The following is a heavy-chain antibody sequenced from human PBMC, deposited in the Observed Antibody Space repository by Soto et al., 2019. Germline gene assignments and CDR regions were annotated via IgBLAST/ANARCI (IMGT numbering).Heavy chain of an antibody. D-gene: IGHD3-3*01. J-gene: IGHJ6*02. CDR1: GGTFSPYA. V-gene: IGHV1-69*01. CDR2: IIPTYRTA. CDR3: ARGISLISDFWSSYETYHYCAMDV. Sequence: QVQLEQSGAEVQKPGSSVKVSCKASGGTFSPYAFSWVRQAPGQGLEWMGGIIPTYRTANYAQRFQGRLTIPADEPTRTAYMELSSLRSEDTAVYYCARGISLISDFWSSYETYHYCAMDVWGQGTTVTVSS.